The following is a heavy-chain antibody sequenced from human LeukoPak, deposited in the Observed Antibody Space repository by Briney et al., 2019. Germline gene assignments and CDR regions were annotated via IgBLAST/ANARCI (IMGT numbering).Heavy chain of an antibody. V-gene: IGHV3-21*01. Sequence: GGSLRLSCAASGFTFSSYSMNWVRQAPGKGMEWVSSISSSSSYIYYADSVKGRFTISRDNAKNSLYLQMNSLRAEDTAVYYCARETLYSSHEDYRGQGTLVTVSS. D-gene: IGHD6-13*01. CDR1: GFTFSSYS. J-gene: IGHJ4*02. CDR2: ISSSSSYI. CDR3: ARETLYSSHEDY.